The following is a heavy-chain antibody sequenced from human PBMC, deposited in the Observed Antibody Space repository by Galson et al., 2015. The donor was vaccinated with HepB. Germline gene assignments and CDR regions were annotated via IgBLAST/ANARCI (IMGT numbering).Heavy chain of an antibody. J-gene: IGHJ4*02. V-gene: IGHV3-33*01. CDR1: GFTFSSYG. Sequence: SLRLSCAASGFTFSSYGMHWVRQAPGKGLEWVAVIWYDGSNKYYADSVKGRFTISRDNSKNTLYLQMNSLRAEDTAVYYCARDGGFGVVYNSPEWGQGTLVTVSS. CDR3: ARDGGFGVVYNSPE. D-gene: IGHD3-3*01. CDR2: IWYDGSNK.